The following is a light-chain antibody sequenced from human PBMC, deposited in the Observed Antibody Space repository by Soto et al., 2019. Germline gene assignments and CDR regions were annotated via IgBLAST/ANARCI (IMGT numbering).Light chain of an antibody. CDR3: QQYNNWPPWT. CDR2: GAS. J-gene: IGKJ1*01. CDR1: QSVSSN. Sequence: EIVMTQSPATLSVSPGERATLSCRASQSVSSNLAWYQQKPGQAPRLLIYGASTRATGIPARFNGSGSGTEFTLTISSLQSEDCAVYYCQQYNNWPPWTFGQGTKVEIK. V-gene: IGKV3-15*01.